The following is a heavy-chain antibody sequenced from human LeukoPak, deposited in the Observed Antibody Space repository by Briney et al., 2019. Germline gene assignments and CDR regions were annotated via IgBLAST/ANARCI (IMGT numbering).Heavy chain of an antibody. Sequence: GGSLRLSCAASGFTFSSYGMHWVRQAPGKGLEWVAVISYDGSNKYYADSVKGRFTISRDNSKSTLYLQMNSLRAEDTAVYYCAKEKWELLNFFDYWGQGTLVTVSS. CDR1: GFTFSSYG. J-gene: IGHJ4*02. CDR3: AKEKWELLNFFDY. D-gene: IGHD1-26*01. V-gene: IGHV3-30*18. CDR2: ISYDGSNK.